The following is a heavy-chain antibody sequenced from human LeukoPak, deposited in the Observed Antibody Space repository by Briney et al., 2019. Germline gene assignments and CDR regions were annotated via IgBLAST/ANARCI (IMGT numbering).Heavy chain of an antibody. CDR3: ARHYYDSTGYYYFDY. CDR2: MYYSGST. J-gene: IGHJ4*02. Sequence: SETLSLTCSVSGGSITGGSYYWGWIRQPPGKGLEWIGSMYYSGSTYYNPSLKSRVTISVDTSKNQFSLKLSSVTAADTAVYYCARHYYDSTGYYYFDYWGQGTLVTVSS. CDR1: GGSITGGSYY. D-gene: IGHD3-22*01. V-gene: IGHV4-39*01.